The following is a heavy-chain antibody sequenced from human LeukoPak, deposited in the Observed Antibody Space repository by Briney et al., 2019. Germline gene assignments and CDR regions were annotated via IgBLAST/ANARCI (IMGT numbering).Heavy chain of an antibody. D-gene: IGHD6-6*01. J-gene: IGHJ4*02. CDR3: ARGRQLAFDY. V-gene: IGHV4-34*01. CDR2: INHSGST. CDR1: GGSFSGYY. Sequence: SETLSLTCAVYGGSFSGYYWSWIRQPPGKGLEWIGEINHSGSTNYNPSLKSRVTISVDTSKNQFSLKLSSVTAADTAVYYCARGRQLAFDYWGQETLVTVSS.